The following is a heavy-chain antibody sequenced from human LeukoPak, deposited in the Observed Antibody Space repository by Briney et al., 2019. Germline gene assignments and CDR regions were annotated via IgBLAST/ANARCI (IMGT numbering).Heavy chain of an antibody. CDR3: ARGFYDSSGYYYGPDAFDI. J-gene: IGHJ3*02. V-gene: IGHV4-4*07. CDR1: GGSISSYY. D-gene: IGHD3-22*01. Sequence: PSETLSLTCTVSGGSISSYYWSWIRQPAGKGLEWIGRIYTSGSTNYNPSLKSRVTMSVDTSKNQFSLKLSSVTAADTAVYYCARGFYDSSGYYYGPDAFDIWGQGTMVTVSS. CDR2: IYTSGST.